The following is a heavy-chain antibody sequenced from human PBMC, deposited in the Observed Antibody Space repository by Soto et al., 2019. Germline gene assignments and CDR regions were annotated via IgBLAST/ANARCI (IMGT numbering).Heavy chain of an antibody. D-gene: IGHD6-13*01. CDR3: AKVAGVATAGNVGGLDP. V-gene: IGHV3-30*18. CDR2: ISYDGSHK. CDR1: GFSFSSYA. J-gene: IGHJ5*02. Sequence: QVQLVESGGGVVQPGRSLRLSCQTSGFSFSSYAMHWVRQAPGKGLEWVGVISYDGSHKFYGESVKGRFTISRDNSKNTLYLQMPNLTPEDTAVYYCAKVAGVATAGNVGGLDPWGQGTLVTVSS.